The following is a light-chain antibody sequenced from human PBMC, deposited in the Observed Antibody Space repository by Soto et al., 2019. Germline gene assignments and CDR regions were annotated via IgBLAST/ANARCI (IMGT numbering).Light chain of an antibody. Sequence: DIPMTQSPSSLSASVGDRITITCRASQNISDSLNWYQHKPGMAPQLMIFAASNLQSGVPSRFSVSGSGTDFTLSISCLQPEDFATYYCQQSFGMFPWTFGQGTKVEMK. V-gene: IGKV1-39*01. J-gene: IGKJ1*01. CDR1: QNISDS. CDR2: AAS. CDR3: QQSFGMFPWT.